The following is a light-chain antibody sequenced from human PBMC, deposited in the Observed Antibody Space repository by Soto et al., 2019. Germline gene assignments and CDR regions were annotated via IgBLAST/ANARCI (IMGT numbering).Light chain of an antibody. CDR1: QSVSSSY. J-gene: IGKJ1*01. V-gene: IGKV3-20*01. Sequence: EIVLTQSPGTLSLSPGERATLSCRASQSVSSSYLAWYQQKPGQAPRLLIYGASSGATGIPDRFSGSGSGTDFTLTISRLEPEDFAVYYCQQYGSSPRVTFGQGTKVDIK. CDR3: QQYGSSPRVT. CDR2: GAS.